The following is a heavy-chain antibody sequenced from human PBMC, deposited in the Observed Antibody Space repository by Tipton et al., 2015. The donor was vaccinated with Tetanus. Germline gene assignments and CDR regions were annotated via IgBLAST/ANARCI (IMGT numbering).Heavy chain of an antibody. V-gene: IGHV3-7*01. D-gene: IGHD2-21*02. J-gene: IGHJ4*02. CDR3: ARAGMVTDDRSKFDS. CDR2: IRQDGSEK. Sequence: SLRLSCAASGFTFNSDWMTWVRQAPGKGLEWVANIRQDGSEKFYVDSVKGRFTISRDNAKNSLYLQMNSLRAEDTAVYYCARAGMVTDDRSKFDSWGQGSLVSVSS. CDR1: GFTFNSDW.